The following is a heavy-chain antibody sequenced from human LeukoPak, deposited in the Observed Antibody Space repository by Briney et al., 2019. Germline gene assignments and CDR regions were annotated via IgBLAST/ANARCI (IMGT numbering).Heavy chain of an antibody. CDR3: AKKAKKIRFLEWSTDY. V-gene: IGHV3-30*18. CDR1: GFTFTNYW. J-gene: IGHJ4*02. D-gene: IGHD3-3*01. CDR2: ISYDGSNK. Sequence: GGSLRLSCAASGFTFTNYWMSWVRQAPGKGLEWVAVISYDGSNKYYADSEKGRFTISRDNSKNTLYLQMNSLRAEDTAVYYCAKKAKKIRFLEWSTDYWGQGTLVTVSS.